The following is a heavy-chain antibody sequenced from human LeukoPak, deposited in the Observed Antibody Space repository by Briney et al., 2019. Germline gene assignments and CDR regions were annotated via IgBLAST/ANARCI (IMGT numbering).Heavy chain of an antibody. CDR1: GFTFSSYG. CDR2: ISYDGSNK. J-gene: IGHJ4*02. Sequence: PGGSLRLSCAASGFTFSSYGMHWVRQAPGKGLEWVAVISYDGSNKYYADSVKGRFTISRDNSKNTLYLQMNSLRAEDTAVYYCARDSDGADFDYWGQGTLVTVSS. D-gene: IGHD4-17*01. V-gene: IGHV3-30*03. CDR3: ARDSDGADFDY.